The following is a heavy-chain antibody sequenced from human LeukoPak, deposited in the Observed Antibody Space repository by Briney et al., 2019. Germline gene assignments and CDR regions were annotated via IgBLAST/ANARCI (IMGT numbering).Heavy chain of an antibody. CDR1: GGTFTSYA. Sequence: SVNVSCKASGGTFTSYAISWVRQAPGQGLEWMGGIIPIFGTANYAQKFQGRVTMTRDTSTSTVYMELSSLRSEDTAVYFCARETGAKGIDYWGQGTLVTVSS. CDR3: ARETGAKGIDY. J-gene: IGHJ4*02. V-gene: IGHV1-69*05. D-gene: IGHD1-26*01. CDR2: IIPIFGTA.